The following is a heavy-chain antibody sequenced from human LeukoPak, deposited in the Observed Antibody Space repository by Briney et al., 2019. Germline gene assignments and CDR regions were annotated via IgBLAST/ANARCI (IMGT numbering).Heavy chain of an antibody. CDR1: GGSFSGYY. J-gene: IGHJ4*02. V-gene: IGHV4-34*01. D-gene: IGHD3-22*01. Sequence: SETLSLTCAVYGGSFSGYYWSWIRQPPGKGLEWIGEINHSGSTNYNPSLTSRVTISVDTSKNQFSLKLSSVTAADTAVYYCARVRPYYYDSKRSVFDYWGEGTLVTVSS. CDR2: INHSGST. CDR3: ARVRPYYYDSKRSVFDY.